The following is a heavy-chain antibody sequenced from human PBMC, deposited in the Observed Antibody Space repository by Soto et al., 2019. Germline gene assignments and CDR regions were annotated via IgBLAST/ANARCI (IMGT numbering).Heavy chain of an antibody. V-gene: IGHV5-51*01. CDR1: GYSFASYW. CDR2: IYPGDSDT. CDR3: ARTRSFTLGFYYDGMDV. Sequence: PGESLKISCQGSGYSFASYWIGWVRQMPGKDLEWMGIIYPGDSDTRYSPSFQGQVTISADKSPRTAYLQWTSLRASHTALYYCARTRSFTLGFYYDGMDVWGQGTTGTVSS. D-gene: IGHD6-6*01. J-gene: IGHJ6*02.